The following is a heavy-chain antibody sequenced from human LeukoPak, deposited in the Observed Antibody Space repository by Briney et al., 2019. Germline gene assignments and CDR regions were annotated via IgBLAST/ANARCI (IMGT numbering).Heavy chain of an antibody. D-gene: IGHD2-15*01. CDR3: ERGLVLATHDAFDI. CDR2: VYDNDIS. Sequence: AETLSLTCSVSGAPIRSYFWRWLRKSPGKGLEWLGYVYDNDISTFNPTVQSRVTSFVDRSKSQFSLKLRTVTATATAVYYCERGLVLATHDAFDIWGPGTMVTVSS. CDR1: GAPIRSYF. V-gene: IGHV4-59*01. J-gene: IGHJ3*02.